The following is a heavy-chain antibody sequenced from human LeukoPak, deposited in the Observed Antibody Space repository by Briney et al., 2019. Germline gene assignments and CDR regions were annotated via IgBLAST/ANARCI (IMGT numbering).Heavy chain of an antibody. Sequence: SVKVSCKASGGTFSSYAISWVRQAPGQGLEGMGRIIPIFGTANYAQKFQGRVTITTDESTSTAYMERSSLRSEDTAVYYCARHARQLVLIFDYWGQGTLVTVSS. J-gene: IGHJ4*02. D-gene: IGHD6-13*01. CDR1: GGTFSSYA. CDR2: IIPIFGTA. CDR3: ARHARQLVLIFDY. V-gene: IGHV1-69*05.